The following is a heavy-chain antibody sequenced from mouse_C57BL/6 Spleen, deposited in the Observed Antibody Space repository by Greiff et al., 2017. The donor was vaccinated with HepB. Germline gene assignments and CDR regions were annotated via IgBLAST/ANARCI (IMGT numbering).Heavy chain of an antibody. CDR3: TTSTTPPFAD. D-gene: IGHD1-1*01. Sequence: EVQLQQSGAELVRPGASVKLSCTASGFNIKDDYMHWVKQRPEQGLEWIGWIDPENGDTEYASKFQGKATITADTSSNTAYLQLSSLTSEDTAVYYCTTSTTPPFADWGQGTLVTVSA. J-gene: IGHJ3*01. CDR1: GFNIKDDY. V-gene: IGHV14-4*01. CDR2: IDPENGDT.